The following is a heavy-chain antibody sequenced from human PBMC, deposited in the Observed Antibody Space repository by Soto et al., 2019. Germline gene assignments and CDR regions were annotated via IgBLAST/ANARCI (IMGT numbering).Heavy chain of an antibody. D-gene: IGHD2-15*01. CDR1: GGTFSNYA. J-gene: IGHJ3*02. CDR3: ARERDGKSAFDI. V-gene: IGHV1-69*01. Sequence: QVQLVQSGAEVKKPGSSVKVSCKASGGTFSNYAISWVRQVPGQGLEWMGGIIPMFGSPNNAEKFQGRVTITADASTSTVHMELRSLRSEDTAVYYCARERDGKSAFDIWGQGTMVTVSS. CDR2: IIPMFGSP.